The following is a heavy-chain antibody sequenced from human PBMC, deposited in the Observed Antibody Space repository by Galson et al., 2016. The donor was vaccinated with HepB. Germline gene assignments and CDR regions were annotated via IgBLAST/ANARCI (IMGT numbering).Heavy chain of an antibody. CDR3: AKERLVRRIFDH. Sequence: SLRLSCAASGFVFSNFGLSWVRQAPGKGLEWVASISTRRTTYYSDSVQGRFTISRDNSNNTLYLQMNGLRAEDTAVYYCAKERLVRRIFDHWGQGTLFTVSS. CDR2: ISTRRTT. J-gene: IGHJ4*02. CDR1: GFVFSNFG. D-gene: IGHD1-1*01. V-gene: IGHV3-23*01.